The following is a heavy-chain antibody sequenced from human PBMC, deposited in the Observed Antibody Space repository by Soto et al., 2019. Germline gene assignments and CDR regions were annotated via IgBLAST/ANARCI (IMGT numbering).Heavy chain of an antibody. J-gene: IGHJ4*02. CDR2: ISGSGGST. V-gene: IGHV3-23*01. Sequence: GGSLRLSYAASGLTFSGYAMSWVRQAPGKGLEWVSAISGSGGSTYYADSVKGRFTISRDNSKNTLYLQMNSLRAEDTAVYYCAKDLILGRTTIFGEIDYWGQGTLVTVS. D-gene: IGHD3-3*01. CDR1: GLTFSGYA. CDR3: AKDLILGRTTIFGEIDY.